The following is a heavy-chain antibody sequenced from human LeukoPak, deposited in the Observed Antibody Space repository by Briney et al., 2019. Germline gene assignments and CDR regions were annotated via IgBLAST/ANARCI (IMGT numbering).Heavy chain of an antibody. Sequence: PGGSLRLSCAASGFTFSSYRMSWVRRAPGKGLEWVANIKQDGSEKYYVDSVKGRFTISRDNAKNSLYLQMNSLRAEDTAVYYCARDKYYDFWSGYGEANDYWGQGTLVTVSS. CDR3: ARDKYYDFWSGYGEANDY. D-gene: IGHD3-3*01. CDR1: GFTFSSYR. J-gene: IGHJ4*02. V-gene: IGHV3-7*01. CDR2: IKQDGSEK.